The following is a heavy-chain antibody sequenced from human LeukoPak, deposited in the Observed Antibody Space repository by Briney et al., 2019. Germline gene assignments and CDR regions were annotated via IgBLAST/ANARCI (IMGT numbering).Heavy chain of an antibody. CDR3: ARDGGNSMFDY. J-gene: IGHJ4*02. Sequence: GGSLRLSCAASGFSVSSNYMSWVRQAPGKGLEWVSVIYSAGSTYYADSVKGRFTISRDNSKNTLYLQMNSLRAEDTAVYYCARDGGNSMFDYWGQGTLVTASS. V-gene: IGHV3-66*01. CDR1: GFSVSSNY. CDR2: IYSAGST. D-gene: IGHD4-23*01.